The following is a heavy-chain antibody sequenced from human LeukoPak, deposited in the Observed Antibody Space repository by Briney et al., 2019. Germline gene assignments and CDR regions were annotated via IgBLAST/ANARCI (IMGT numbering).Heavy chain of an antibody. J-gene: IGHJ4*02. CDR3: ARWEIRGTAHQLDY. CDR1: GLTFSSYG. V-gene: IGHV3-30*03. D-gene: IGHD1-26*01. Sequence: PGGSLRLSCAASGLTFSSYGMHWIRQAPGKGLEWVAVISYDGSNKYYADSVKGRFTISRDNSKNSLYLQMNSLRAEDTAVYYCARWEIRGTAHQLDYWGQGTLVTVSS. CDR2: ISYDGSNK.